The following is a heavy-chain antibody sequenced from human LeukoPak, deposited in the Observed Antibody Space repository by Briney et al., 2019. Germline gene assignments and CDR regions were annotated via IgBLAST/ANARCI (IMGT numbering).Heavy chain of an antibody. J-gene: IGHJ4*02. CDR1: EFTFSTYW. CDR3: ARGRGLDY. Sequence: GGSLRLSCAASEFTFSTYWMSWVRQAQGKGLEWVANIKQDGREKYYVDSVKGRFPISRDNAKNSLNLQMNSLRAEDTAVYYCARGRGLDYWGQGTLVTVSS. CDR2: IKQDGREK. V-gene: IGHV3-7*01.